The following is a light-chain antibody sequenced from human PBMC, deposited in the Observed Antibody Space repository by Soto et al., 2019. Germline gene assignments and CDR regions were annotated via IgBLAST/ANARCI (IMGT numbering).Light chain of an antibody. J-gene: IGLJ1*01. CDR3: YSYAGDSLYV. Sequence: QAVVTQPASVSGSPGQSITISCTGTSTDVGSYDLVSWYQHHPGKVPKLMVYEGTKRPSGVSDRFSGSKYGNTASLTISGLQAEDEADYYCYSYAGDSLYVFGTGTTLTVL. V-gene: IGLV2-23*01. CDR2: EGT. CDR1: STDVGSYDL.